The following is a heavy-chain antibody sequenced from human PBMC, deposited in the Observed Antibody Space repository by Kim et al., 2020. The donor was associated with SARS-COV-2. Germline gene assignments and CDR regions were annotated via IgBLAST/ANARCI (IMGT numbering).Heavy chain of an antibody. CDR2: ISYDGSNK. Sequence: GGSLRLSCAASGFTFSSYGMHWVRQAPGKGLEWVAVISYDGSNKYYADSVKGRFTISRDNSKNTLYLQMNSLRAEDTAVYYCAKDYFGYSGYADNWFDPWGQGTLVTVSS. D-gene: IGHD5-12*01. J-gene: IGHJ5*02. CDR3: AKDYFGYSGYADNWFDP. V-gene: IGHV3-30*18. CDR1: GFTFSSYG.